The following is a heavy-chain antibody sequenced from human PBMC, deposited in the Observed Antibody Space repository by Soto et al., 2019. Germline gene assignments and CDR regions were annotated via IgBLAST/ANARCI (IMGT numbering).Heavy chain of an antibody. J-gene: IGHJ4*02. D-gene: IGHD6-6*01. CDR1: GFTFSSYA. CDR2: ISYDGSNK. V-gene: IGHV3-30-3*01. Sequence: GGSLRLSCAASGFTFSSYAMHWVRQAPGKGLEWVAVISYDGSNKYYADSVKGRFTISRDNSKNTLYLQMNSLRAEDTAVYYCARDGYKAVARLPFDYWGQGTLVTVSS. CDR3: ARDGYKAVARLPFDY.